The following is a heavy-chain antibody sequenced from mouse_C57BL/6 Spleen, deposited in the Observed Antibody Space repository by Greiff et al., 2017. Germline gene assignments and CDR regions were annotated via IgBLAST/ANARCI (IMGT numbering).Heavy chain of an antibody. D-gene: IGHD2-5*01. CDR3: ARRDYSNWDYFDY. Sequence: EVHLVESGGGLVKPGGSLKLSCAASGFTFSDYGMHWVRQAPEKGLEWVAYISSGSSTIYYADTVKGRFTISRDNAKNTLFLQMTSLRSEDTAMYYCARRDYSNWDYFDYWGQGTTLTVSS. CDR1: GFTFSDYG. CDR2: ISSGSSTI. V-gene: IGHV5-17*01. J-gene: IGHJ2*01.